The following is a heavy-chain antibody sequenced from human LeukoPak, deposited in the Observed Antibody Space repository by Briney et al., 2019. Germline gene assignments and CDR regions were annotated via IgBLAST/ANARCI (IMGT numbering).Heavy chain of an antibody. CDR3: AREGSTVTSLGF. CDR1: GYTLTELS. Sequence: ASVKVSCKVSGYTLTELSMHWVRQAPGKGLEWMGGFDPEDGETIYAQKFQGRVTITADKSTNTVYMDLANLRFDDTAVYYCAREGSTVTSLGFWGQGSLVTVSS. J-gene: IGHJ4*02. V-gene: IGHV1-24*01. CDR2: FDPEDGET. D-gene: IGHD4-17*01.